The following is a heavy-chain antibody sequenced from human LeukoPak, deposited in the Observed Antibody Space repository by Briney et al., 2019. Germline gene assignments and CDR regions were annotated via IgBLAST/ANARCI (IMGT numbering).Heavy chain of an antibody. CDR3: ARKYCSTTSCLFDN. D-gene: IGHD2-2*01. CDR2: IWYDGSNK. Sequence: GRSLRLSCAASGFTFSSYGMHWVRQAPGKGLEWVAVIWYDGSNKYYADSVKGRFTISRDNAKNSLYLQMNSLRAEDTAVYYCARKYCSTTSCLFDNWGQGTLVTVSS. J-gene: IGHJ4*02. CDR1: GFTFSSYG. V-gene: IGHV3-33*01.